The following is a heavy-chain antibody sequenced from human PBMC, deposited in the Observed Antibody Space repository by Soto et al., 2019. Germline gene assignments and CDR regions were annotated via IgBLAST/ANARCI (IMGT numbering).Heavy chain of an antibody. D-gene: IGHD6-6*01. CDR1: GYTFTSYG. CDR2: ISAYNGNT. CDR3: ARWQSSSSYYYYMDV. V-gene: IGHV1-18*01. Sequence: ASVKVSCKASGYTFTSYGISWVRQAPGQGLEWMGWISAYNGNTNYVQKLQGRVTMTTDTSTSTAYMELRSLRSDDTAVYYCARWQSSSSYYYYMDVWGKGTTVTVSS. J-gene: IGHJ6*03.